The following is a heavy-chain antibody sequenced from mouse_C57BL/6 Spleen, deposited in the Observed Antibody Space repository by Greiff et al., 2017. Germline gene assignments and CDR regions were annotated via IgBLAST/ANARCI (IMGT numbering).Heavy chain of an antibody. CDR1: GFSLTSYG. V-gene: IGHV2-6-1*01. D-gene: IGHD2-3*01. Sequence: QVQLKESGPGLVAPSQSLSITCTVSGFSLTSYGVHWVRQPPGKGLEWLVVIWSDGSTTYNSALKSRLSISKDNSKSQVFLKMNSLQTDGTTMYYCARHQDGYYAMDYWGQGTSVTVSS. CDR2: IWSDGST. J-gene: IGHJ4*01. CDR3: ARHQDGYYAMDY.